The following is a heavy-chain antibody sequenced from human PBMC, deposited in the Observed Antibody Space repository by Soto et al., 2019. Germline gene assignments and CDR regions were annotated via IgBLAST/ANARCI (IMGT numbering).Heavy chain of an antibody. V-gene: IGHV4-59*08. CDR1: GGSISSYY. Sequence: QVQLQESGPGLVKPSETLSLSCTVSGGSISSYYWSWFRQSPGKRMEWIGYVHHSWGSSYNHSLQSRVAISLDTSKSQFSLKVTSVTATATAVYYCARQGDGPLHGLVDVWGQGTTVTVSS. D-gene: IGHD3-16*01. CDR3: ARQGDGPLHGLVDV. CDR2: VHHSWGS. J-gene: IGHJ6*02.